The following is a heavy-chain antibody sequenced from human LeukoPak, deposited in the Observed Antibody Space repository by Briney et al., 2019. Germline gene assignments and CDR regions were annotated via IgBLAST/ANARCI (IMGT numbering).Heavy chain of an antibody. CDR2: IYSGGST. CDR1: GFTVSSNY. CDR3: ARGGYCSSTSCYGSHNWFDP. J-gene: IGHJ5*02. V-gene: IGHV3-53*01. D-gene: IGHD2-2*01. Sequence: PGGSLRLSCAASGFTVSSNYMSWVRQAPGKGLEWVSVIYSGGSTYYADSVKGRFTISRDNAKNSLYLQMNSLRAEDTAVYYCARGGYCSSTSCYGSHNWFDPWGQGTLVTVSS.